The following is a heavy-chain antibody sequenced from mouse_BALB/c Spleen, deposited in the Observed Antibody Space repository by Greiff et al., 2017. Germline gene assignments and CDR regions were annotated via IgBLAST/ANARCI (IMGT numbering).Heavy chain of an antibody. CDR3: ARSSLLRLRSWFAY. D-gene: IGHD1-2*01. CDR1: GYSITSDYA. V-gene: IGHV3-2*02. Sequence: DVQLQESGPGLVKPSQSLSLTCTVTGYSITSDYAWNWIRQFPGNKLEWMGYISYSGSTSYNPSLKSRISITRDTSKNQFFLQLNSVTTEDTATYYGARSSLLRLRSWFAYWGQGTLVTVSA. J-gene: IGHJ3*01. CDR2: ISYSGST.